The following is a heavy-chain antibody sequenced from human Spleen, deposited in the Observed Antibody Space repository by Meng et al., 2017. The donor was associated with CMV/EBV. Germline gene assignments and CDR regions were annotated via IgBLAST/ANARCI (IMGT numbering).Heavy chain of an antibody. J-gene: IGHJ6*02. CDR3: ARGGTSYYDFWSGYYDMGGGYYYGMDV. D-gene: IGHD3-3*01. CDR1: GYTFTTYS. V-gene: IGHV1-18*01. CDR2: ISPYNGNT. Sequence: ASVKVSCKASGYTFTTYSITWVRQAPGQGLEWMGWISPYNGNTEYAQKFQGRVTMTTDTSTSTAYMEVRSLTSDDTAMYYCARGGTSYYDFWSGYYDMGGGYYYGMDVWGQGTTVTVSS.